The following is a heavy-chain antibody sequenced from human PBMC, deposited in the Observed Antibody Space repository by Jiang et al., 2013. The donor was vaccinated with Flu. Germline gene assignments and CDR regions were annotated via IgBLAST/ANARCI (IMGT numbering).Heavy chain of an antibody. CDR3: ARDRVLTSYYYHHGSDV. J-gene: IGHJ6*02. CDR2: ISYDGVNK. V-gene: IGHV3-30*04. Sequence: KGLEWVAVISYDGVNKYYADSVKGRFIISRDNSKNTVDLQMNSLRPEDTAVYYCARDRVLTSYYYHHGSDVWGQGTTVTVSS. D-gene: IGHD4/OR15-4a*01.